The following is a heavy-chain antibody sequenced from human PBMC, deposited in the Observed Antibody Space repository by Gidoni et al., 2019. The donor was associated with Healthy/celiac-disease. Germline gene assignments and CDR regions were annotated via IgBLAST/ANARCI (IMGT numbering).Heavy chain of an antibody. D-gene: IGHD2-21*01. CDR1: GGSMSSYY. J-gene: IGHJ4*02. CDR2: IYSNGKL. Sequence: QVQLQESGPGLVKSSETLSLTCIVSGGSMSSYYWTWIRQPPGKGLEWIGYIYSNGKLDYTPSLKSRITLSVDTSRSQFSLKFNSVTAADTAVYYCARGRTYSYYWGQGTLVTVSS. V-gene: IGHV4-59*01. CDR3: ARGRTYSYY.